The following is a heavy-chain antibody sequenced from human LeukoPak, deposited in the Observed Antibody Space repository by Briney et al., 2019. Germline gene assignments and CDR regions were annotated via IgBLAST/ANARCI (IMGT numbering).Heavy chain of an antibody. CDR1: GYTFTSYG. CDR2: ISAYNGNT. J-gene: IGHJ6*03. V-gene: IGHV1-18*01. CDR3: ARGGYCSSTSCYTGYYYYYYMDV. D-gene: IGHD2-2*02. Sequence: EASVKVSCKASGYTFTSYGISWVRQAPGQGLEWMGWISAYNGNTNYAQKLQGRVTMTTDTSTSTAYMELRSLRSDDTAVYYCARGGYCSSTSCYTGYYYYYYMDVWGKGTTVTVSS.